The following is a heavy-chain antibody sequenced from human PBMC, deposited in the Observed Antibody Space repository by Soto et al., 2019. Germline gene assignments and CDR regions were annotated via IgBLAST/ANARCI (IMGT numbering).Heavy chain of an antibody. J-gene: IGHJ5*02. D-gene: IGHD3-3*01. CDR3: ARVPYGFWCGYDKANWFDP. V-gene: IGHV4-34*01. CDR2: INHSGST. CDR1: GGSFSGYY. Sequence: QVQLQQWGAGLLKPSETLSLTCAVYGGSFSGYYWSWIRQPPGKGLEWIGEINHSGSTNYNPSLKSRVTISVDTTKIHFSLKLSSVTAAETPVYYCARVPYGFWCGYDKANWFDPWGQGTLVTVSS.